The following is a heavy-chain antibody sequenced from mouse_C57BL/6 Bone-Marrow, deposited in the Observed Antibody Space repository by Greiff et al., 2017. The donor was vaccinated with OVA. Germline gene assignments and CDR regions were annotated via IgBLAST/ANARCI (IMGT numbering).Heavy chain of an antibody. D-gene: IGHD1-1*01. CDR1: GYAFSSSW. CDR2: IYPGDGDT. CDR3: ARRNYYGNFDV. V-gene: IGHV1-82*01. Sequence: VQLRQSGPELVKPGASVKISCKASGYAFSSSWMNWVKQRPGKGLEWIGRIYPGDGDTNYNGKFKGKATLTADKSSSTAYMQLSSLTSEDSAVYFCARRNYYGNFDVWGTGTTVTVSS. J-gene: IGHJ1*03.